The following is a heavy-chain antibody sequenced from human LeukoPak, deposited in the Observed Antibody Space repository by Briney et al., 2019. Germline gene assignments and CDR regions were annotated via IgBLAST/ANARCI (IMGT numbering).Heavy chain of an antibody. D-gene: IGHD3-10*01. V-gene: IGHV3-53*01. CDR2: LYSGGDT. CDR1: GFTVGSKY. Sequence: GGSLILSCAASGFTVGSKYMNWVRQPPGKGLEWVSILYSGGDTHYSDSVKGRFTISRDNSRNTLSLQMNSLRVEDTAVYYCARVGDHYHWNFDLWGRGTLVTVSS. J-gene: IGHJ2*01. CDR3: ARVGDHYHWNFDL.